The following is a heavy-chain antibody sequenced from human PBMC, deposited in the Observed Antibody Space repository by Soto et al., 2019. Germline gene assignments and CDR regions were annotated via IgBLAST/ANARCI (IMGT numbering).Heavy chain of an antibody. Sequence: GESLKISCKGSGYSFTSYWIGWVRQMPGKGLEWMGIIYPGDSDTRYSPSFQGQVTISADKSISTAYLQWSSLKASDTAMYYCARHFYYGSGSYLDYYYMDVWGKGTKVTVSS. V-gene: IGHV5-51*01. D-gene: IGHD3-10*01. CDR1: GYSFTSYW. CDR3: ARHFYYGSGSYLDYYYMDV. J-gene: IGHJ6*03. CDR2: IYPGDSDT.